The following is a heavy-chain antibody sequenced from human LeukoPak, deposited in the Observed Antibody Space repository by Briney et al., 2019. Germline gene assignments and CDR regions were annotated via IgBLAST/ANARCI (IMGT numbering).Heavy chain of an antibody. CDR1: GYTFTSYY. D-gene: IGHD1-26*01. CDR2: ISAYNGNT. CDR3: ARVRSYSTGPHDAFDI. J-gene: IGHJ3*02. V-gene: IGHV1-18*04. Sequence: ASVKVSCKASGYTFTSYYMHWVRQAPGEGLEWMGWISAYNGNTNYAQKLQGRVTMTTDTSTSTAYMELRSLRSDDTAVYYCARVRSYSTGPHDAFDIWGQGTMVTVSS.